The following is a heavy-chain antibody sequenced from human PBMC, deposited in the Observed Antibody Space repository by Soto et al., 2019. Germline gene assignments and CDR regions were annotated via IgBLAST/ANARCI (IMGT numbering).Heavy chain of an antibody. J-gene: IGHJ4*02. V-gene: IGHV3-48*03. D-gene: IGHD3-16*01. CDR2: ISDGGSTM. Sequence: EVQLVESGGGLAQPGGSLRLSCAASGLTFISFEMNWVRQAPGKGLEWVSYISDGGSTMYYADSVKGRFTISRDNAKTSVYLQMNRLRADDTAVYYCARGGRRRYFDNWGQGTLVTVSS. CDR1: GLTFISFE. CDR3: ARGGRRRYFDN.